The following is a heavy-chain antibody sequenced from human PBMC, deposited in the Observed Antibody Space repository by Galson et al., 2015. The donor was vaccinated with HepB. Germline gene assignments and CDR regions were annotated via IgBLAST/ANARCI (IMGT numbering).Heavy chain of an antibody. V-gene: IGHV3-15*01. Sequence: SLRLSCAASGFTFSNAWMIWVRQAPGKGLEWVGRIKSKTDGGTTDYAAPVKGRFTISRDDSKNSLNLQMNSLKTEDTGVYYCTTYFGYSGSWIVNYQNYGMDVWGQGTTFTVSS. J-gene: IGHJ6*02. CDR2: IKSKTDGGTT. CDR1: GFTFSNAW. D-gene: IGHD6-13*01. CDR3: TTYFGYSGSWIVNYQNYGMDV.